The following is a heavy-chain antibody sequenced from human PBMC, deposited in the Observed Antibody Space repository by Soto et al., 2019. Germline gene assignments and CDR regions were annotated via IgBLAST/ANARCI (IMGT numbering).Heavy chain of an antibody. CDR1: GGSISSSSYY. Sequence: SETLSLTCPVSGGSISSSSYYWGWIRQPPGKGLEWIGSIYYSGSTYYNPSLKSRVTISVDTSKNQFSLKLSSVTAADTAVYYCARQGAVAASFIFDPWGQGTLVTVSS. D-gene: IGHD6-19*01. CDR2: IYYSGST. CDR3: ARQGAVAASFIFDP. J-gene: IGHJ5*02. V-gene: IGHV4-39*01.